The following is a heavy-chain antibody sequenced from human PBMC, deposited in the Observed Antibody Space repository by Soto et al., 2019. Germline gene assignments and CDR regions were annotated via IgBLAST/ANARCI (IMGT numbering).Heavy chain of an antibody. Sequence: QVQLVESGGGVVQPGKSLRLSCAVSGFTFSSYGMDWVRQAPGKGLEWVAVMTCDGSNEYYADSVTGRFTISRDNSKNTLYMQMSRLRADATAVYYCAKDRMGARVRGSFDYWGQGTLVTVSS. CDR1: GFTFSSYG. V-gene: IGHV3-30*18. D-gene: IGHD3-10*01. CDR2: MTCDGSNE. J-gene: IGHJ4*02. CDR3: AKDRMGARVRGSFDY.